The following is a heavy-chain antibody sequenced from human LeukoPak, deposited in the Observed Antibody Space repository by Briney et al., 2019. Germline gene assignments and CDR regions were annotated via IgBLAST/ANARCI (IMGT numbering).Heavy chain of an antibody. CDR3: ARDGVYYDSSGYSNY. CDR2: INPNSGGT. D-gene: IGHD3-22*01. Sequence: GASVKVSCKASGYTFTGYYMHWLRQAPGQGLEWMGWINPNSGGTNYAQKFQGRVTMTRDTSISTAYMELSRLRSDDTAVYYCARDGVYYDSSGYSNYWGQGTLVTVSS. V-gene: IGHV1-2*02. J-gene: IGHJ4*02. CDR1: GYTFTGYY.